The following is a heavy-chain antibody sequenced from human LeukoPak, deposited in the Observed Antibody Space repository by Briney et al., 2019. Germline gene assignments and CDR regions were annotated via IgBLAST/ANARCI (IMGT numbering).Heavy chain of an antibody. V-gene: IGHV4-34*01. CDR3: ARGLPPDY. J-gene: IGHJ4*02. CDR2: INHSGST. CDR1: GGSFSGYY. Sequence: SETLSLTCAVYGGSFSGYYWSWIRQPPGKGLEWIGEINHSGSTNYNPSLKSRVTISVDTSKNQFSLKLSPVTAADTAVYYCARGLPPDYWGQGTLVTVSS.